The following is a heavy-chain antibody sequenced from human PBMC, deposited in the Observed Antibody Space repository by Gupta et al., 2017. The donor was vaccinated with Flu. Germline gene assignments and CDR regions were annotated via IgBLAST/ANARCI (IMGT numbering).Heavy chain of an antibody. J-gene: IGHJ4*02. CDR3: GRDGANWNDARIDS. CDR1: RTYS. Sequence: RTYSMNWVRQTPGKGLEGVSTINGSSSYIKYADAGKGRFTISRENAKNAVFLQMNRVRAEETAVYYCGRDGANWNDARIDSGGRGTMVTVSS. V-gene: IGHV3-21*01. D-gene: IGHD1-20*01. CDR2: INGSSSYI.